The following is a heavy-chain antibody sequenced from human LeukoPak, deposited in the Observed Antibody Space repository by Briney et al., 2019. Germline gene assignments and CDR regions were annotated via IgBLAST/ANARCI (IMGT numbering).Heavy chain of an antibody. J-gene: IGHJ5*02. CDR3: ARHRIVVVPAAMTRFDP. Sequence: SETLSLTCTVSGGSISSYYWGWIRQPPGKGLEWVGSIYYSGSTYYNPSLKSRVTISVDTSKNQFSLKLSSVTAADTAVYYCARHRIVVVPAAMTRFDPWGQGTLVTVSS. D-gene: IGHD2-2*01. V-gene: IGHV4-39*01. CDR2: IYYSGST. CDR1: GGSISSYY.